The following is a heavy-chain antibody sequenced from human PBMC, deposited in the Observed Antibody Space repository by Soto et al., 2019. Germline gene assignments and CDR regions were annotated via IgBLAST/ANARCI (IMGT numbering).Heavy chain of an antibody. J-gene: IGHJ4*02. Sequence: PGGSLRLSCSASGFTFSSYAMHWVRQAPGKGLEYVSAISSNGGSTYYADSVKGRFTISRDNSKNTLYLQMSSLRAEDTAVYYCVKDLYYYDSSGSEGDYWGQGTLATVSS. CDR1: GFTFSSYA. D-gene: IGHD3-22*01. CDR3: VKDLYYYDSSGSEGDY. V-gene: IGHV3-64D*06. CDR2: ISSNGGST.